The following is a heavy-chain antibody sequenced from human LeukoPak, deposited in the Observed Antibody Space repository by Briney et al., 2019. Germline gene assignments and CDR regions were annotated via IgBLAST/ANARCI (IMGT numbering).Heavy chain of an antibody. CDR2: IKQDGSEK. J-gene: IGHJ4*02. V-gene: IGHV3-7*01. Sequence: SGGSLRLSCAASGFTFSSYGMSWVRQAPGKGLEWVANIKQDGSEKYYVDSVKGRFTISRDNAKNSLYLQMNSLRAEDTAVYYCAREETAAAGIYWGQGTLVTVSS. CDR1: GFTFSSYG. D-gene: IGHD6-13*01. CDR3: AREETAAAGIY.